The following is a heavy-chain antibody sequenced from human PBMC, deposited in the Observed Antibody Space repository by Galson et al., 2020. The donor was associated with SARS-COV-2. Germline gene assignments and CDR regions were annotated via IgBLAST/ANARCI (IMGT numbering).Heavy chain of an antibody. V-gene: IGHV3-49*03. Sequence: GESLKISCTASGFTFGEYTMSWFRQAPGKGLEWLGFIRSNTNGGTADYAASVKGRFTISRDDSKSIAYLQMNSLKIADTAVYYCTTYDSGRGFDFWGQGTLVTVSS. CDR3: TTYDSGRGFDF. CDR2: IRSNTNGGTA. CDR1: GFTFGEYT. J-gene: IGHJ4*02. D-gene: IGHD3-10*01.